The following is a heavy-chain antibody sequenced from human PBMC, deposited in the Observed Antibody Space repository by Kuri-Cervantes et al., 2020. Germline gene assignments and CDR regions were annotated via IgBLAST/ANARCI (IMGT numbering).Heavy chain of an antibody. Sequence: GESLKISCAASGFTFSSYAMHWVRQAPGKGLEWVAVISYDGSNKYYADSVKGRFTISRDNSKNTLYLQMNSLRAEDTAVHYCARVTWGDDSSGSPSDYWGQGTLVTVSS. J-gene: IGHJ4*02. V-gene: IGHV3-30-3*01. CDR2: ISYDGSNK. CDR3: ARVTWGDDSSGSPSDY. D-gene: IGHD3-22*01. CDR1: GFTFSSYA.